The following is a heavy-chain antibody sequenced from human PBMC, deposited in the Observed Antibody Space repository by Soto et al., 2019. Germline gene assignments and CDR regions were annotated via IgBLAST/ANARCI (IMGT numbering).Heavy chain of an antibody. CDR3: ARDLGGWPDY. Sequence: QVQLVQSGAEVKKPGASVTVSCKASGYTFTSYALHWVRQAPGQRLEWMGWLNAGNGNTKYSQKFQARGTISRDTSASTAYMELSCLRSGDTAVYYFARDLGGWPDYWGQGTLVTVSS. CDR2: LNAGNGNT. J-gene: IGHJ4*02. D-gene: IGHD6-19*01. V-gene: IGHV1-3*01. CDR1: GYTFTSYA.